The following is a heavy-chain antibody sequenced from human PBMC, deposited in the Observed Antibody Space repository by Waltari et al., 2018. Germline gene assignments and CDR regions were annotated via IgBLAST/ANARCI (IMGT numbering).Heavy chain of an antibody. V-gene: IGHV6-1*01. CDR1: GDLVSSNRAA. J-gene: IGHJ4*02. CDR3: ARTEPGGLFNS. D-gene: IGHD3-16*01. CDR2: TYYRSKWYN. Sequence: QVQLQQSGPGLATPSQTLSLTCSISGDLVSSNRAACNSIRQSPSRGIEWLGRTYYRSKWYNDYAVSVKSRITINPDTSKNQFSLQLNSVTPEDTAVYYCARTEPGGLFNSWGQGTLVTVSS.